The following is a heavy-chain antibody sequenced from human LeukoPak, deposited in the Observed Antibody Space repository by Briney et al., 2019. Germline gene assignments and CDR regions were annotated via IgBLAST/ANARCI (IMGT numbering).Heavy chain of an antibody. CDR2: INEDEREK. Sequence: GGSLRLSCAASGFSLSSYWMSWVRQAPGKGLEWVATINEDEREKYFVASVKGRFTIYRDNAKNSLYLQMNSLRAEDTAVYYCARGRNWFDPWGQGTLVTVSS. CDR1: GFSLSSYW. J-gene: IGHJ5*02. CDR3: ARGRNWFDP. V-gene: IGHV3-7*03.